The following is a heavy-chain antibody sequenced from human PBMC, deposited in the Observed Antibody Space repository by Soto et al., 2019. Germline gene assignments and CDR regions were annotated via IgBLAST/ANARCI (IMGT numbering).Heavy chain of an antibody. CDR1: GFTFSSYW. J-gene: IGHJ4*02. Sequence: EVQLVESGGGLVQPGGSLRLSCGGSGFTFSSYWMSWVRQAPGKGLGWVAIIKEDGSEKYYVDSVKGRFTISRDNAKNSLYLQMNSLRAEDTAVYYCARDQPGPTSYWGQGTLVTVSS. CDR3: ARDQPGPTSY. V-gene: IGHV3-7*01. CDR2: IKEDGSEK.